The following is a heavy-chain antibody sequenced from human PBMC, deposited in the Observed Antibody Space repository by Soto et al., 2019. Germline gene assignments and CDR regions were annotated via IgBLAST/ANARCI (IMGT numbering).Heavy chain of an antibody. J-gene: IGHJ4*02. CDR2: FNAGNGNT. CDR1: GYTFTSYA. V-gene: IGHV1-3*01. CDR3: ARDMGFGLSDY. Sequence: ASVKVSCKASGYTFTSYAMHWVRQAPGQRLEWMGWFNAGNGNTKYSQKFQGRVTITRDTSASTAYMELSSLRSEDTAVYYCARDMGFGLSDYWGQGTLVTVSS. D-gene: IGHD3-10*01.